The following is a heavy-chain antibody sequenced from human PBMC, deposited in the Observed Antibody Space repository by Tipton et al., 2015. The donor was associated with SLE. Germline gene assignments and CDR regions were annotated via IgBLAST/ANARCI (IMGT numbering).Heavy chain of an antibody. J-gene: IGHJ4*02. D-gene: IGHD6-13*01. V-gene: IGHV4-34*01. Sequence: LRLSCAVYGGSFSGYYWSWIRQPPGKGLEWIGEINHSGSTNYNPSLKSRVTISVDTSKSQFSLKLSSVTAADTAVYYCARGPDRAAFDWGQGTLVTVSS. CDR1: GGSFSGYY. CDR3: ARGPDRAAFD. CDR2: INHSGST.